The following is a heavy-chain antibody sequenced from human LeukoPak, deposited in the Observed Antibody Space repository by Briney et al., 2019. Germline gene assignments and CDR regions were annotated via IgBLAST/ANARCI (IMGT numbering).Heavy chain of an antibody. D-gene: IGHD2-2*01. J-gene: IGHJ5*02. V-gene: IGHV4-38-2*02. CDR3: ARAEVPAANLLWFDP. CDR1: GYSISSGYY. Sequence: PSETLSLTCTVSGYSISSGYYWGWIRQPPGKGLEWIGSIYHSGSTYYNPSLKSRVTISVDTSKNQFSLKLSSVTAADTAVYYCARAEVPAANLLWFDPWGQGTLVTVSS. CDR2: IYHSGST.